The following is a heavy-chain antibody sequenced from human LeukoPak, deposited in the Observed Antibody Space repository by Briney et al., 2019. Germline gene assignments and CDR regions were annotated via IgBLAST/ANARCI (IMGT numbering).Heavy chain of an antibody. CDR3: ERVQRKEFSHYYYYYMDV. CDR2: ISAYNGNT. J-gene: IGHJ6*03. CDR1: GYTFTSYG. D-gene: IGHD1-1*01. Sequence: ASVKVSCKASGYTFTSYGISWVRQAPGQGLEWMGWISAYNGNTNYAQKLQGRVTMTTDTSTSTPYMELRSLRSDDSAVYYCERVQRKEFSHYYYYYMDVWGKGTTVTVSS. V-gene: IGHV1-18*01.